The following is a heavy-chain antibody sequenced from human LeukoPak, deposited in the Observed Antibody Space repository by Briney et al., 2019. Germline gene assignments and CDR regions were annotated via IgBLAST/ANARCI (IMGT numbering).Heavy chain of an antibody. CDR2: ISGSGGST. CDR3: LAAFDI. J-gene: IGHJ3*02. CDR1: FHFCHHA. V-gene: IGHV3-23*01. Sequence: GFLRIFRSSLGFHFCHHAMSLFRPAPRKGLEWVSAISGSGGSTYYADSVKGRFTISRDNSKNSLYLQMNSLTAEDTAVYYCLAAFDIWGQGAMVTVSS.